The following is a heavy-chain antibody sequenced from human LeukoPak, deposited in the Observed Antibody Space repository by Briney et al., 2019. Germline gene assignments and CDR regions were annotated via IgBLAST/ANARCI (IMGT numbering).Heavy chain of an antibody. CDR1: GYTFNDYY. D-gene: IGHD3-9*01. V-gene: IGHV1-69-2*01. CDR2: VDLEDGDT. CDR3: ARGSRSFDWLRSYFDF. J-gene: IGHJ4*02. Sequence: ATVKISCKASGYTFNDYYIHWVQQAPGKGLEWMGRVDLEDGDTIYAEKFQGRVTITADTSTDTAYMDLSSLRSFDTAVYYCARGSRSFDWLRSYFDFWGQGTLVSVS.